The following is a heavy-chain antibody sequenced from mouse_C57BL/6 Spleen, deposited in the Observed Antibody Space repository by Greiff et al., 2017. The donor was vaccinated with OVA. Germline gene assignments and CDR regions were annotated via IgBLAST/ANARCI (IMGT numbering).Heavy chain of an antibody. Sequence: EVKLVESGPGLVKPSQSLSLTCSVTGYSITSGYYWNWIRQFPGNKLEWMGYISYDGSNNYNPSLKNRISITRDTSKNQFFLKLNSVTTEDTATYYCAREDYSNYVRYAMDYWGQGTSVTVSS. J-gene: IGHJ4*01. CDR1: GYSITSGYY. CDR2: ISYDGSN. D-gene: IGHD2-5*01. V-gene: IGHV3-6*01. CDR3: AREDYSNYVRYAMDY.